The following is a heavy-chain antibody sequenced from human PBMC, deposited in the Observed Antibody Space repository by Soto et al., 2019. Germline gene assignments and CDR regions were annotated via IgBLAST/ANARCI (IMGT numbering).Heavy chain of an antibody. CDR3: EGWLIVVVSGLPSSIAFDI. CDR2: IIPIFGTA. D-gene: IGHD3-22*01. CDR1: GGTFSSYA. V-gene: IGHV1-69*01. Sequence: QVQLVQSGAEVKKPGSSVKVSCKASGGTFSSYAISWVRQAPGQGLEWMGGIIPIFGTANYAQKFQGRVTSTADESTSAADMELSSLRSEDTAVYYCEGWLIVVVSGLPSSIAFDIWGQGTMVTVSS. J-gene: IGHJ3*02.